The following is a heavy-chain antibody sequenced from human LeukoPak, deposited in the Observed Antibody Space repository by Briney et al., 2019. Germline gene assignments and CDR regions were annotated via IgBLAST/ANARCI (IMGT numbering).Heavy chain of an antibody. CDR3: ARVAAAGDFDY. V-gene: IGHV4-61*01. CDR2: IYYSGST. D-gene: IGHD6-13*01. J-gene: IGHJ4*02. CDR1: GGSVSSGNYY. Sequence: SETLSRTCTVSGGSVSSGNYYWSWIRQPPGKGLEWIGYIYYSGSTNYNPSLKSRVTISVDTSKNQFPLKLSSVTAADTAVYYCARVAAAGDFDYWGQGTLVTVSS.